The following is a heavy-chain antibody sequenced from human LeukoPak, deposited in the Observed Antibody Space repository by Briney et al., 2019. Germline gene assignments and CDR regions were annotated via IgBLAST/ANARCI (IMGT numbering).Heavy chain of an antibody. CDR2: IYTSGST. CDR1: GGSISSGSYY. D-gene: IGHD6-13*01. J-gene: IGHJ5*02. CDR3: ARHIRAAGNWFDP. Sequence: SETLSLTCTVSGGSISSGSYYWSWIRQPAGKGLEWIGRIYTSGSTNYNPSLKSRVTISVDTSKNQFSLKLSSVTAADTAVYYCARHIRAAGNWFDPWGQGTLVTVSS. V-gene: IGHV4-61*02.